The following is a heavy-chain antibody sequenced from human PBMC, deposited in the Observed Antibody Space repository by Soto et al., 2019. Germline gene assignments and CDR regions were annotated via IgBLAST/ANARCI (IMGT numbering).Heavy chain of an antibody. CDR2: MHYSGST. V-gene: IGHV4-39*01. D-gene: IGHD3-10*01. J-gene: IGHJ4*02. Sequence: QLQLQESGPGLVKPSETLSLTCTVSGGSISSSTYYWAWVRQPPGKGLEWIGSMHYSGSTYYNPALKGRVTISLDTCKTQFSLRLSSVTAANTGVYYCEAEVRGAMNYWGQGTLVSVSS. CDR3: EAEVRGAMNY. CDR1: GGSISSSTYY.